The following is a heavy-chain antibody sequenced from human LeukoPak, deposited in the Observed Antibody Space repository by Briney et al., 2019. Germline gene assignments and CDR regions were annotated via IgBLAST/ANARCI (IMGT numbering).Heavy chain of an antibody. J-gene: IGHJ3*02. CDR3: ARRGVAATNALDI. CDR2: ISSSGGST. Sequence: GGSLRLSCAASGFTFSSYAMSWVRQAPGKGLEWVSAISSSGGSTYYADSVKGRFSISRDNSKNTLYVQMNSLRAEDTAVYYCARRGVAATNALDIWGQGTMVTVSS. D-gene: IGHD2-15*01. V-gene: IGHV3-23*01. CDR1: GFTFSSYA.